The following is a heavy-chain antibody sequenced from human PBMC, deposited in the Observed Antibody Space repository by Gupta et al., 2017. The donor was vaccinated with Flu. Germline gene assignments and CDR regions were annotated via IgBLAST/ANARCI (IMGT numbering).Heavy chain of an antibody. CDR2: VIHVGST. CDR3: ARAYSASDVRTLVRGASGGHCES. CDR1: GGSFSGHY. D-gene: IGHD3-10*01. Sequence: QVRLQQWGAGLLKPSETLSLTCAVYGGSFSGHYWTWIRQLPGKGPEWIGEVIHVGSTNYNPSLKSRVTLSADASKNQFSLRLTAVTDADTGVYYCARAYSASDVRTLVRGASGGHCESWGQGTLRTVS. J-gene: IGHJ4*02. V-gene: IGHV4-34*12.